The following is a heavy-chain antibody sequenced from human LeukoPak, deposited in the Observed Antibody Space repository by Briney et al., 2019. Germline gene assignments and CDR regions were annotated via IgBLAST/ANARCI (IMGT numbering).Heavy chain of an antibody. CDR1: GFTLSSYA. CDR3: ARCGTEDYYYYYMDV. D-gene: IGHD1-1*01. J-gene: IGHJ6*03. Sequence: PGGSLRLSCAASGFTLSSYAMSWVRQGPGKGLEWVSAISVSGNTYHADSVKGRFTISRDNAKNSLYLQMNSLRAEDTAVYYCARCGTEDYYYYYMDVWGKGTTVTISS. CDR2: ISVSGNT. V-gene: IGHV3-69-1*02.